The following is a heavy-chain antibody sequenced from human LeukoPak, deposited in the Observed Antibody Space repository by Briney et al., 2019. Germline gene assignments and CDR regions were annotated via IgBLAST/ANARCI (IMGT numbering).Heavy chain of an antibody. D-gene: IGHD3-10*01. CDR3: ARGGSMVRGPWRY. CDR2: ISSNGGST. V-gene: IGHV3-64*01. CDR1: GFTFSSYA. Sequence: PGGSLRLSCAASGFTFSSYAMHWVRQAPGKGLEYVLAISSNGGSTYYANSVKGRFTISRDNSKNTLYLQMGSLRAEDMAVYYCARGGSMVRGPWRYWGQGTLVTVSS. J-gene: IGHJ4*02.